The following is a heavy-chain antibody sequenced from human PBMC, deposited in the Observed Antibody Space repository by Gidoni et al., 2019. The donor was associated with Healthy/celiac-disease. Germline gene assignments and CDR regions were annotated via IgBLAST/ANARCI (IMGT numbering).Heavy chain of an antibody. CDR2: INHSGST. CDR3: ARGLGELLPAFDY. V-gene: IGHV4-34*01. CDR1: GGSFSGYY. J-gene: IGHJ4*02. Sequence: QVQLQQWGAGLLKPSETLSLTCAVYGGSFSGYYWSWIRQPPGKGLEWIGEINHSGSTNYKPSLKSRVPISIDKSKNQFFLKLSSVTAADTAVYYCARGLGELLPAFDYWGQGTLVTVSS. D-gene: IGHD1-26*01.